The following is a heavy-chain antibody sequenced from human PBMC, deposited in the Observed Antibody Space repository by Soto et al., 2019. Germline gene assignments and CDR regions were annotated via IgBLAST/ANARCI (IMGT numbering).Heavy chain of an antibody. CDR2: ISYGGGTT. CDR1: EFTFSNYA. D-gene: IGHD3-22*01. J-gene: IGHJ4*02. CDR3: AKNPGYYYDSTGYHFDY. V-gene: IGHV3-23*01. Sequence: GGSLRLSCAASEFTFSNYAMSWVRQAPGKGLEWISAISYGGGTTYYADSVKGRFTISRDNSKNTLYLQMNSLRAEDTAVYYCAKNPGYYYDSTGYHFDYWGQGTLVTVSS.